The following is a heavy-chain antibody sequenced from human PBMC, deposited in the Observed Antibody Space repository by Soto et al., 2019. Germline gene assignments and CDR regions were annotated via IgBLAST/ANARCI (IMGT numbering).Heavy chain of an antibody. J-gene: IGHJ3*02. CDR2: INPSGGST. CDR1: GYTFTSYY. V-gene: IGHV1-46*01. D-gene: IGHD4-17*01. Sequence: GASVKVSCKASGYTFTSYYMHWVRQAPGQGLEWMGIINPSGGSTSYTQKFQGRVTMTRDTSTSTVYMELSSLRSEDTAVYYCARVYIYGGNSAAFDIWGQGTMVTVSS. CDR3: ARVYIYGGNSAAFDI.